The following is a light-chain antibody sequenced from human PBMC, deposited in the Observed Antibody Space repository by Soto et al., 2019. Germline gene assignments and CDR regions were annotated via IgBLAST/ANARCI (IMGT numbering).Light chain of an antibody. Sequence: DIVMTQSPLSLPVTPGEPASISCRSSQSLLHSNGYNYLDWYLQKPGQSPQLLIYLGSNRASGVPGRFSGSGSGTDFTLKISRVEAEDVGVYYCMQAYQTPRTFGKGTKLEIK. CDR3: MQAYQTPRT. CDR2: LGS. V-gene: IGKV2-28*01. J-gene: IGKJ2*01. CDR1: QSLLHSNGYNY.